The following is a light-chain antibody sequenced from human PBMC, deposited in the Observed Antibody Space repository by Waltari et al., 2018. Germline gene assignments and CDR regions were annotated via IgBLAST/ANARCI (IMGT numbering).Light chain of an antibody. J-gene: IGKJ2*01. Sequence: IQMTQSPSSLSASVGDRVTITCRAIQCISSFLNWYHQIPGKAPKLLIYVASNLQSGVPSRFSGSGSGTDFSLTISSLQPEDFATYYCQQSYITTYTFGQGTKLEIK. CDR1: QCISSF. CDR3: QQSYITTYT. V-gene: IGKV1-39*01. CDR2: VAS.